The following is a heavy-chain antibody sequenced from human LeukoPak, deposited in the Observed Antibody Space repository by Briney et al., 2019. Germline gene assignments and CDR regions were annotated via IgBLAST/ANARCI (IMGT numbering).Heavy chain of an antibody. CDR2: ISMFSTYI. V-gene: IGHV3-21*01. Sequence: GGSLRLSCAASGFTFSSYSMNWVRQAPGKGLEWVSSISMFSTYIYYTDSVKGRFTISRDNAKNSLFLQMNSLRAEDTAVYYCARERTKGGSDAFDIWGQGTMVTVSS. CDR3: ARERTKGGSDAFDI. J-gene: IGHJ3*02. D-gene: IGHD1-1*01. CDR1: GFTFSSYS.